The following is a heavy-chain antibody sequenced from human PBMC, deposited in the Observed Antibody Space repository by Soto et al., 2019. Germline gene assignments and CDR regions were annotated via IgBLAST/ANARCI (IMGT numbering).Heavy chain of an antibody. V-gene: IGHV3-23*01. Sequence: EVQLLESGGGLIQPGGSLRLSCAASGFNFKNYAMAWVRQAPGKGLEWVSAISGVGGTTYYADSVKGRFTISRDDSKNTLSLQMNSLRAEDTAVYYCAKEGDIAVAAEGGFDYWGQGTLVTVSP. D-gene: IGHD6-19*01. CDR1: GFNFKNYA. CDR2: ISGVGGTT. CDR3: AKEGDIAVAAEGGFDY. J-gene: IGHJ4*02.